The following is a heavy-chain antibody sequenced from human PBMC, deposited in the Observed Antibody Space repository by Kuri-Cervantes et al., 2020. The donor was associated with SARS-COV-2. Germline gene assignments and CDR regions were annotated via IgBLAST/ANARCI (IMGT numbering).Heavy chain of an antibody. CDR1: GFMFMNYD. Sequence: GESLKISCKGSGFMFMNYDMGWVRQAPGRGLEWVSIISGSGTGTYFADSVKGRFTISRDNSKNTQYLQMDSLRAEDTAVYYCAKSRTGVGDSTDYWGPGTLVTVSS. CDR3: AKSRTGVGDSTDY. J-gene: IGHJ4*02. V-gene: IGHV3-23*01. D-gene: IGHD1-26*01. CDR2: ISGSGTGT.